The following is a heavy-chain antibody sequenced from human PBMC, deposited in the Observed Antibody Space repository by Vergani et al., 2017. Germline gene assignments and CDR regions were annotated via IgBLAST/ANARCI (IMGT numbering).Heavy chain of an antibody. J-gene: IGHJ6*02. D-gene: IGHD2/OR15-2a*01. V-gene: IGHV3-21*01. CDR1: GFTFSSYS. Sequence: EVQLVESGGGLVKPGGSLRLSCAASGFTFSSYSMNWVRQAPGKGLEWVSSISSSSSYIYYADSVKGRFTISRDNAKNSLYLQMNSLRAEDTAVYYCAREHEDNIRVHYYGMDVWGQGTTVTVSS. CDR3: AREHEDNIRVHYYGMDV. CDR2: ISSSSSYI.